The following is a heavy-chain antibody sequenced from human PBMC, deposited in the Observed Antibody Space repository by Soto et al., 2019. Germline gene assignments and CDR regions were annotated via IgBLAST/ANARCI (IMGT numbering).Heavy chain of an antibody. J-gene: IGHJ3*02. CDR3: ANVLSMIVADTFHI. CDR1: GFIFSNYD. Sequence: QVQLVQSGGGVVQPGRSLRLSCAASGFIFSNYDMHWVRQAPGKGLEWVAVISNDGSEKSYADSVKGRFSLSRDNCKNTLYLQMNSLRPEDTAVYYFANVLSMIVADTFHIWGQGAVVTVSS. CDR2: ISNDGSEK. V-gene: IGHV3-30*18. D-gene: IGHD3-22*01.